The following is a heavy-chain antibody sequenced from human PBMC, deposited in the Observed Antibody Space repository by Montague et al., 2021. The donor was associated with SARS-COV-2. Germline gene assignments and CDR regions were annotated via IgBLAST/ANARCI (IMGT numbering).Heavy chain of an antibody. Sequence: SETLSLTSTPTGGPISGSSDYWGWIRESPGKGLEWIASVYYSGNTYYXRSLKGRLTISVDTSKNQFSLKLNSVTAADTALYYCARREYSYGWGDWGQGTLVTVSS. V-gene: IGHV4-39*01. J-gene: IGHJ4*02. D-gene: IGHD5-18*01. CDR3: ARREYSYGWGD. CDR1: GGPISGSSDY. CDR2: VYYSGNT.